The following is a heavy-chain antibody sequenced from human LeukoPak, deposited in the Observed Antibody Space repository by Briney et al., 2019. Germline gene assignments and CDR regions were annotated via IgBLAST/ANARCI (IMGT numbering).Heavy chain of an antibody. CDR2: ISGGGGAT. CDR3: AKEFFAFDY. V-gene: IGHV3-23*01. J-gene: IGHJ4*02. Sequence: PGGSLRLSCAASGFTFSSYAMSWVRQAPGKGLEWVSAISGGGGATFYADSVKGRFTISRDNSKNTLYLQMNGLRAEDTAVYYCAKEFFAFDYWGQGTLVTVSS. CDR1: GFTFSSYA. D-gene: IGHD3-3*01.